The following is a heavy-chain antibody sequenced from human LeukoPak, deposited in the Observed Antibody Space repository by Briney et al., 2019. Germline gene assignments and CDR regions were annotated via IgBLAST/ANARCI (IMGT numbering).Heavy chain of an antibody. CDR1: GGSISSYY. CDR3: ARSVYSSGWYEYYFDY. Sequence: SETLSLTCTVSGGSISSYYWSWIRQPPGNGLEWIGYFYYSGSTNYNPSLKSRVTISVDTSKNQFSLKLSSATAADTAVYYCARSVYSSGWYEYYFDYWGQGTLVTVSS. D-gene: IGHD6-19*01. J-gene: IGHJ4*02. V-gene: IGHV4-59*01. CDR2: FYYSGST.